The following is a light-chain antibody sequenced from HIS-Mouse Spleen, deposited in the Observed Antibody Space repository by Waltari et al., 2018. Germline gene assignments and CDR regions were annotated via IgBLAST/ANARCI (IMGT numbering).Light chain of an antibody. V-gene: IGLV3-10*01. J-gene: IGLJ2*01. CDR2: EDS. CDR3: YSTDSSGNLRV. Sequence: SYELTQPPSVSVSPGQTARITCSGDALPKKYAYWYQQKSGQAPVLVIYEDSKRPSGIPERFSGSSSGTMATVTISGAQVEDEADYYCYSTDSSGNLRVFGGGTKLTVL. CDR1: ALPKKY.